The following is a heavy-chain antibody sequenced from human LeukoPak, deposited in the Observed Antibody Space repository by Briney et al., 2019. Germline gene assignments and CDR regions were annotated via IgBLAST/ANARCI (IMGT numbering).Heavy chain of an antibody. J-gene: IGHJ4*02. CDR1: GESFSGYY. Sequence: PSETLSLTCAVYGESFSGYYWSWIRQPPGKGLEWIGEINHSGSTNYNPSLKSRVTISVDTSKNQFSLKLSSVTAADTAVYYCARAREPHSGYDWGQGTLVTVS. V-gene: IGHV4-34*01. CDR3: ARAREPHSGYD. D-gene: IGHD5-12*01. CDR2: INHSGST.